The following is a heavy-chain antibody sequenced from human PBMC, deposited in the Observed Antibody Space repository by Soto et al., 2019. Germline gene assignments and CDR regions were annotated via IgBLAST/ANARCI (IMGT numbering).Heavy chain of an antibody. CDR2: ITYDGTNQ. J-gene: IGHJ4*02. V-gene: IGHV3-30-3*01. CDR3: ARAPSGSYPEFDY. CDR1: GFTFRSYT. Sequence: GGSLRLSCAASGFTFRSYTMHWVRQAPGRGLEWVGVITYDGTNQYYADSVKGRFTISRDNSRNTLYLQMNSLRPDDTAVYYCARAPSGSYPEFDYWGQGTLVTVSS. D-gene: IGHD1-26*01.